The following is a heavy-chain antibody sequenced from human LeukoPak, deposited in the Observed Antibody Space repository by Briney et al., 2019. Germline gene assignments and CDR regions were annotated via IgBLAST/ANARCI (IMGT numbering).Heavy chain of an antibody. CDR2: IDPSDSYT. J-gene: IGHJ4*02. D-gene: IGHD6-13*01. V-gene: IGHV5-10-1*01. CDR3: ARLGIAAPYYFDY. CDR1: GYSFTSYW. Sequence: GESLKISCKGSGYSFTSYWISWLRQMPGKGLEWMGRIDPSDSYTNYSPSFQGHVTISADKSISTAYLQWSSLKASDTAMYYCARLGIAAPYYFDYWGQGTLVTVSS.